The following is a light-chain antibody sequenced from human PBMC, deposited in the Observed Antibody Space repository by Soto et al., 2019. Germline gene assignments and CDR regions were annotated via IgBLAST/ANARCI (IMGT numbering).Light chain of an antibody. CDR2: GAS. Sequence: EIVMTQSPGTLSLSPGERATLSCRASQSVNSNLAWYQQKLGQAPRVLIYGASTRATGIPDRFSGSGSGTEFILTISSLQSEDFAVYYCQEYNTWPWTFGQGTKADI. CDR1: QSVNSN. V-gene: IGKV3-15*01. CDR3: QEYNTWPWT. J-gene: IGKJ1*01.